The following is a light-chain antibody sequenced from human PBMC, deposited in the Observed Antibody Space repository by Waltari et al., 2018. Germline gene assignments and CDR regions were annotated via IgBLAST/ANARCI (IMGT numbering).Light chain of an antibody. J-gene: IGKJ2*01. CDR3: QQYNKWPPYT. V-gene: IGKV3-15*01. Sequence: IVMTQSPATLSVYQGEGATLPCRASQSVSSNLAWYQQKPGQAPRLLIYDVSTRAIGIPARFSGSGSGTEFTLTISSLQSEDFAVYYCQQYNKWPPYTFGQGTKLEIK. CDR1: QSVSSN. CDR2: DVS.